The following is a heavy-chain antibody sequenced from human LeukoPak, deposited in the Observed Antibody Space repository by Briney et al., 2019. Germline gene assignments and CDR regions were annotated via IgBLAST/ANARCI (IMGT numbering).Heavy chain of an antibody. D-gene: IGHD6-13*01. CDR2: IKQDGSEK. J-gene: IGHJ6*03. V-gene: IGHV3-7*01. Sequence: PGGSLRLSCAASGFTFSSYWMSWVRQAPGKGLEWVANIKQDGSEKYYVDSVKGRFTISRDNAKNSLYLQMNSLRAEDAAVYYCAREFSSTVPYYYYMDVWGKGTTVTVSS. CDR3: AREFSSTVPYYYYMDV. CDR1: GFTFSSYW.